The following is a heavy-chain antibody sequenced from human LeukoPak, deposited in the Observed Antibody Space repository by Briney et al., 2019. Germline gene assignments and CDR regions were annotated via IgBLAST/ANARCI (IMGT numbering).Heavy chain of an antibody. D-gene: IGHD2-15*01. Sequence: ASVKVSCKASGYTFTSYGISWVRQAPGQGLEWMGWISAYNGNTNYAQKLQGRVTITTDTSTSTAYMELRSLRSDDTAVYYCARRDDCSGGSCYYSDYWGQGTLVTVSS. CDR3: ARRDDCSGGSCYYSDY. J-gene: IGHJ4*02. CDR2: ISAYNGNT. V-gene: IGHV1-18*01. CDR1: GYTFTSYG.